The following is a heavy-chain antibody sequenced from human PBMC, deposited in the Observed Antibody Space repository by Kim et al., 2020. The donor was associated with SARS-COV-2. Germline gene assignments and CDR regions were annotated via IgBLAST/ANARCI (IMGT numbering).Heavy chain of an antibody. CDR3: ARQPAGSFSGFDY. V-gene: IGHV4-39*01. CDR2: VYYGGDT. J-gene: IGHJ4*02. D-gene: IGHD6-13*01. Sequence: SETLSLTCSVSGDSINSDDFFWVWVCQRPGGGLEWIGNVYYGGDTHYNPSLRVRASASMDTSKNQFSLKVTSVTAADTAMYFCARQPAGSFSGFDYWGQG. CDR1: GDSINSDDFF.